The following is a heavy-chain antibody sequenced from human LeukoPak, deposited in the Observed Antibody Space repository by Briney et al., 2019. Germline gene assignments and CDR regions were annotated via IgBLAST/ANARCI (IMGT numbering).Heavy chain of an antibody. V-gene: IGHV3-7*01. Sequence: GGSLRLSHAHSAFSVRIDWMASARQAPGKGLEWVANINHDGSKTHYVDSVKDRFTISRDNTEDSFLLKLNSLRAEDTATYYCARDTSRSIGRIWFDAFYMWGQGTMVTVSS. D-gene: IGHD1-1*01. CDR2: INHDGSKT. CDR1: AFSVRIDW. J-gene: IGHJ3*02. CDR3: ARDTSRSIGRIWFDAFYM.